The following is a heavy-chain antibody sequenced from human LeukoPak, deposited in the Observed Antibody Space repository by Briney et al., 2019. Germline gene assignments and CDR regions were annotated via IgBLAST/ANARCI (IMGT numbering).Heavy chain of an antibody. CDR2: INRSGST. V-gene: IGHV4-34*01. Sequence: SETLSLTCAVYGGSFSGYYWGWIRQPPGKGLEWIGEINRSGSTNYNPSLKSRVTISVDTSKNQLSLKLSSVTAADTPVYYCARAYNSAKYFDYWGQGTLVTVSS. CDR3: ARAYNSAKYFDY. D-gene: IGHD6-25*01. J-gene: IGHJ4*02. CDR1: GGSFSGYY.